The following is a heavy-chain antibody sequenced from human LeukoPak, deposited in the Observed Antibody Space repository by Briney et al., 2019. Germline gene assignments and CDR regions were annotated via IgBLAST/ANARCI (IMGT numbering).Heavy chain of an antibody. CDR1: GFTFSSYS. J-gene: IGHJ4*02. CDR3: ARDPLYYYDSSGQAFDY. CDR2: ISSSSTI. D-gene: IGHD3-22*01. V-gene: IGHV3-48*02. Sequence: GGSLRLSCAAFGFTFSSYSMNWVRQAPGKGLEWVSYISSSSTIYYADSVKGRFTISRDNAKNSLYLQMNSLRDEDTAVYYCARDPLYYYDSSGQAFDYWGQGTLVTVSS.